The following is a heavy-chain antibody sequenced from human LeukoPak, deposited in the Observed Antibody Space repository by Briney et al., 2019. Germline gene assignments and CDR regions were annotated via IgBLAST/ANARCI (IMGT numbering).Heavy chain of an antibody. CDR1: GFTVSSNY. D-gene: IGHD6-19*01. Sequence: LAGGSLRLSWEAPGFTVSSNYLSWVRKAPGKGLGGASVIYSGGSTYYADSVKGRFTISRDNSKNTLYLQMNSLRAEDTAVYYCARESYSSGWRYWYFDLWGRGTLVTVSS. J-gene: IGHJ2*01. CDR2: IYSGGST. CDR3: ARESYSSGWRYWYFDL. V-gene: IGHV3-53*01.